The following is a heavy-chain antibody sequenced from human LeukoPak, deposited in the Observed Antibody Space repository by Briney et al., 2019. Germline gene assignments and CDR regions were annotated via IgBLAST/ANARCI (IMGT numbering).Heavy chain of an antibody. V-gene: IGHV3-48*01. Sequence: GGSLRLSCAVSGITFSSYSMNWVRQAPGKGLEWVSYISTSSSTIYYADSVKGRSTISRDNAKNSLYLQMNSLRAEDTAVYYCAPGYCTTTSCSHYFDYWGQGTLVTVSS. CDR3: APGYCTTTSCSHYFDY. J-gene: IGHJ4*02. CDR1: GITFSSYS. CDR2: ISTSSSTI. D-gene: IGHD2-2*01.